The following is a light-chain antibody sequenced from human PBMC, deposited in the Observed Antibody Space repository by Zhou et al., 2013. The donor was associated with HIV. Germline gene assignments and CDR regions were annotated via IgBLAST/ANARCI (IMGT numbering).Light chain of an antibody. Sequence: SLLTQPPSTSGTPGQKILVFCFGNNSNIGDSEINWYQHLPGAAPKVLIYSNDRRPPGVPERISASKSDTSASLAISGLQSEDEADYYCATWTDNVRVFGPGTRVTV. V-gene: IGLV1-44*01. CDR1: NSNIGDSE. CDR3: ATWTDNVRV. CDR2: SND. J-gene: IGLJ1*01.